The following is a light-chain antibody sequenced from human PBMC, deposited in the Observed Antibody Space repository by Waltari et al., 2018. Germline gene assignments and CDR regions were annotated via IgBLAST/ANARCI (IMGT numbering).Light chain of an antibody. J-gene: IGKJ4*01. V-gene: IGKV3-15*01. CDR1: QSIMTN. Sequence: EIVMTQSPATLPVSPGERGTLSCWASQSIMTNVAWYQQKPGQAPRLLIYDASTRATDTPARFSGSGSRTDFTLTISSLQSEDFAVYYCQQYHHWSTFGGGTKVEI. CDR3: QQYHHWST. CDR2: DAS.